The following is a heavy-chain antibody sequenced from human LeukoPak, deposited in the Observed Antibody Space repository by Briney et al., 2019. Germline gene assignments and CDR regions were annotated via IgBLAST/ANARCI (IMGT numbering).Heavy chain of an antibody. J-gene: IGHJ4*02. CDR3: ARDLRIAGYDYVDFDY. Sequence: PGGSLRLSCAASGFTFSSYSMNWVRQAPGKGLEWVSSISSSSSYIYYADSVKGRFTISRDNAKNSLYLQMNSLRAEDTAVYYCARDLRIAGYDYVDFDYRGQGTLVTVSS. V-gene: IGHV3-21*01. CDR1: GFTFSSYS. CDR2: ISSSSSYI. D-gene: IGHD5-12*01.